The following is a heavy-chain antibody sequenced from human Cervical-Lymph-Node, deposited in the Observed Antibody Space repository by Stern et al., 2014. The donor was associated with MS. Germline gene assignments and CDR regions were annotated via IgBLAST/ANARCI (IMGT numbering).Heavy chain of an antibody. CDR1: GFTFSSYG. J-gene: IGHJ4*02. CDR2: ISHDGSNK. Sequence: VQLVESGGGVVQPGRSLRLPCTASGFTFSSYGMPWVRQAPGKGWEWVAVISHDGSNKYYEDFVKGLFTISRDNSKNTLYLQMNSLRTEDTAMYYCAKAVWGSYDSCASDNWGQATLVTVSS. D-gene: IGHD3-22*01. CDR3: AKAVWGSYDSCASDN. V-gene: IGHV3-30*18.